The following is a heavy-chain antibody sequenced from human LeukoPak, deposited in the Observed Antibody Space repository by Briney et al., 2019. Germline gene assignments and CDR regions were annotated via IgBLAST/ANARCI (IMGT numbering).Heavy chain of an antibody. Sequence: GGARRLSWVASGFSFNNYRRTGVGQAQGRGREWVANIKQDGSENQYVDSVKGRFAISRDNAKKSLYLQINTLRAEDTAVYYCVRGPHIAATSYWGQGTLSPSPQ. J-gene: IGHJ4*02. CDR2: IKQDGSEN. CDR1: GFSFNNYR. CDR3: VRGPHIAATSY. D-gene: IGHD6-25*01. V-gene: IGHV3-7*03.